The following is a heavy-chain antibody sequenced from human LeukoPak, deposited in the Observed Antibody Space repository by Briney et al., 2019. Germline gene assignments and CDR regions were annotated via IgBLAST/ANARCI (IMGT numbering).Heavy chain of an antibody. CDR1: GFAFSNYW. CDR3: AKGRGYCTGGSCYSDY. D-gene: IGHD2-15*01. CDR2: INLGGSEK. J-gene: IGHJ4*02. Sequence: PGGSLRLSCAASGFAFSNYWMSWLRQTPGKGLEWVASINLGGSEKYYVDSVKGRFTISRDNAKNSLFLQINSLRVEDTAIYYCAKGRGYCTGGSCYSDYWGQGTLVTVSS. V-gene: IGHV3-7*03.